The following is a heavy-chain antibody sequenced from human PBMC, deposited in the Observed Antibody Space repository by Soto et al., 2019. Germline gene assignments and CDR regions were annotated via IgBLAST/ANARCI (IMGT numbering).Heavy chain of an antibody. CDR1: GFTFSSYW. V-gene: IGHV3-7*01. J-gene: IGHJ4*02. D-gene: IGHD3-22*01. CDR2: IKEDGSEK. Sequence: GGSLRLSCAASGFTFSSYWMSWVRQAPGKGLEWVANIKEDGSEKLYMDSVKGRFTISRDNAKNSLYLQMDSLRAEDTAVYYCASHDRSGYYRFDYWGQGTLVTVSS. CDR3: ASHDRSGYYRFDY.